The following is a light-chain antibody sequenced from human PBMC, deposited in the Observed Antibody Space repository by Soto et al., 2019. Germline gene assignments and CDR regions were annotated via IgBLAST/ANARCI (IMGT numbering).Light chain of an antibody. CDR2: LNNDGSH. J-gene: IGLJ2*01. CDR3: QTWGTGFQF. CDR1: SGHSSYA. Sequence: QAVVPQSPSACASLGASVKLTRTLSSGHSSYAIAWHQKQPGKGPRYLMDLNNDGSHTKGDGIPDRFSGSSSGADRYLIISSLQSEDEADYYCQTWGTGFQFFGGGTKLTVL. V-gene: IGLV4-69*01.